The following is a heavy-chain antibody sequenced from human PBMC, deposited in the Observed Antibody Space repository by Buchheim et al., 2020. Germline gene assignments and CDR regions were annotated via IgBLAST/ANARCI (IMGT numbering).Heavy chain of an antibody. CDR3: ARAVREVRGVITHYYYYYGMDV. CDR2: INSDGSST. V-gene: IGHV3-74*01. J-gene: IGHJ6*02. CDR1: GFTFSSYW. D-gene: IGHD3-10*01. Sequence: EVQLVESGGGLVQPGGSLRLSCAASGFTFSSYWMHWVRQAPGKGLVWVSRINSDGSSTSYADSVKGRFTISRDNAKNTLYLQMNSLRAEDTAVYYCARAVREVRGVITHYYYYYGMDVWGQGTT.